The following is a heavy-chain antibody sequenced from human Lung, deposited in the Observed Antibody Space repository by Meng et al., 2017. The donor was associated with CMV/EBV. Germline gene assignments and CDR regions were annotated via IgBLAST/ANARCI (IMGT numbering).Heavy chain of an antibody. D-gene: IGHD1-26*01. CDR2: IDDSGST. J-gene: IGHJ4*02. V-gene: IGHV4-4*02. CDR1: GVSISSNIR. CDR3: ARGKQYAWELLAY. Sequence: AELQGPGPGLSKASVPLSLTVGVSGVSISSNIRWTWVRQPPGKGLELIGDIDDSGSTNYNPSLNSRISISLDKSKNHFSLKVNFVTAADTAVYYCARGKQYAWELLAYWGQGALVTVSS.